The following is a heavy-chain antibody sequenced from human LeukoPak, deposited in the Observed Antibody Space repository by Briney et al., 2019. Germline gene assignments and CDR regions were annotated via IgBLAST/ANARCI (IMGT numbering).Heavy chain of an antibody. J-gene: IGHJ4*02. CDR2: IYTSGST. V-gene: IGHV4-61*02. CDR1: GGSISSGSYY. CDR3: AGLWFGELSSVIYDY. Sequence: PSETLSLTCTVSGGSISSGSYYWSWIRQPAGKGLEWIGRIYTSGSTNYNPSLKSRVTISVDTSKNQFSLKLSSVTAADTAVYYCAGLWFGELSSVIYDYWGQGTLVTVSS. D-gene: IGHD3-10*01.